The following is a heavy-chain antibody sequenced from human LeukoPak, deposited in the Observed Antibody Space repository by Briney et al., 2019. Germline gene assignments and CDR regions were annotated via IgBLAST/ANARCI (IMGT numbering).Heavy chain of an antibody. CDR1: GGSFSGYY. V-gene: IGHV4-34*01. CDR3: ARHGEQWLVTWFDP. J-gene: IGHJ5*02. CDR2: IYYSGST. Sequence: SETLSLTCAVYGGSFSGYYWSWIRQPPGKGLEWIGSIYYSGSTYYNPSLKSRVTISVDTSKNQFSLKLSSVTAADTAVYYCARHGEQWLVTWFDPWGQGTLVTVSS. D-gene: IGHD6-19*01.